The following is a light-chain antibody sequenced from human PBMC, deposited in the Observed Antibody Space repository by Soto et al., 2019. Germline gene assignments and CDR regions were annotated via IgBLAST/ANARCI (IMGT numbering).Light chain of an antibody. V-gene: IGLV2-14*01. CDR1: SSDVTTYNY. CDR3: SSYTTSSTVV. J-gene: IGLJ2*01. Sequence: QSVLPQPASVSGSPGQSITISCTGTSSDVTTYNYVSWYQQHPGKAPKLIIYDVSNRPSGVSNRFSGSKSGNTASLTISGLQADDEADYYCSSYTTSSTVVFGGGTKLTVL. CDR2: DVS.